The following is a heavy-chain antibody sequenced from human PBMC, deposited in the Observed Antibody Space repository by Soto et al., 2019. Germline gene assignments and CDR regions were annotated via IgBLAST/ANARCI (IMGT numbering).Heavy chain of an antibody. CDR2: IYWDDDK. V-gene: IGHV2-5*02. J-gene: IGHJ4*02. D-gene: IGHD3-3*01. Sequence: QITLNESGPTVVRPTETLTLTCRFSGFSLTTSGVGVGWIRQSPGKAPEWLALIYWDDDKRYSASLKSRLTITNATSKKQVGRTVSDLDPTDTATYYCAHRVLRTVFGLVTTTAIYFDFWCQGTPVAVSS. CDR1: GFSLTTSGVG. CDR3: AHRVLRTVFGLVTTTAIYFDF.